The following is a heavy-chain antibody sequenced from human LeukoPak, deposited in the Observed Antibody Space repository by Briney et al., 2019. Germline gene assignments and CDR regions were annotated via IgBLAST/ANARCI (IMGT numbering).Heavy chain of an antibody. D-gene: IGHD2-15*01. J-gene: IGHJ4*02. V-gene: IGHV4-30-4*01. Sequence: SQTLSLTCTVSGGSISSVVYCWSWIRQPPRNGLECIGYIYYSGPTSYNPSLTTRVTTSVDTSKNQFSLKLSSVIAVDTAVYYCARAGCSGGSCYIRGFFDCWGQGTLVTVSS. CDR2: IYYSGPT. CDR3: ARAGCSGGSCYIRGFFDC. CDR1: GGSISSVVYC.